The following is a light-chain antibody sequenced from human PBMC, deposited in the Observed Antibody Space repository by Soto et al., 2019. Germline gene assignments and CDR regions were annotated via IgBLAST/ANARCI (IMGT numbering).Light chain of an antibody. J-gene: IGKJ1*01. CDR3: QQYNRLSGT. V-gene: IGKV1-5*01. Sequence: DIQMTQSPSTLSASVGDRVTITCRASQSISSWLAWYQQKPGKAPKILIYDASSLESWVPSRFSGSGSGTEFTLTISSMQPDDFATYYCQQYNRLSGTLGQGTKVEIK. CDR1: QSISSW. CDR2: DAS.